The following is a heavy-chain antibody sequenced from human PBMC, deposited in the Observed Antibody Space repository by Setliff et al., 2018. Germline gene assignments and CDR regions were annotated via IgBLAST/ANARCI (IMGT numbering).Heavy chain of an antibody. Sequence: GGSLRLSCAASGFTFSSYGMHWVRQAPGKGLEWVANIKQDVSEKYYVDSVKGRFTISRDNAKNSLFLQMNILEVEDTAVYYCVRDWASGDDHWGRGTLVTVSS. D-gene: IGHD3-10*01. CDR1: GFTFSSYG. J-gene: IGHJ4*02. CDR2: IKQDVSEK. CDR3: VRDWASGDDH. V-gene: IGHV3-7*01.